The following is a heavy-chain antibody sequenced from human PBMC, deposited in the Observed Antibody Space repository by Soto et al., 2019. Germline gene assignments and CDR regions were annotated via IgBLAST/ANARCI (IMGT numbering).Heavy chain of an antibody. J-gene: IGHJ4*02. V-gene: IGHV4-30-4*01. D-gene: IGHD6-13*01. Sequence: QVQLQESGPGLVKPSQTLSLTCTVSGGSISSGDYYWSWIRQPPGKGLEWIGYIYYSGSPYYNPSLMSRVTISVDTSKTHFSPNLSSVTAADTAVYYCAAIPPTQPPSSYWGQGTLLTVSS. CDR3: AAIPPTQPPSSY. CDR1: GGSISSGDYY. CDR2: IYYSGSP.